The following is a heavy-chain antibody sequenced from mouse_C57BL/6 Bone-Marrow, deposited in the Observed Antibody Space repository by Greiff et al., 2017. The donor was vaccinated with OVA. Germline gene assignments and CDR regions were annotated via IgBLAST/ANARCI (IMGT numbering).Heavy chain of an antibody. CDR3: TAYWDGYAMDY. CDR2: IDPENGDT. J-gene: IGHJ4*01. Sequence: EVQLQQSGAELVRPGASVKLSCTASGFNIKDDYMHWVKQRPEQGLEWIGWIDPENGDTEYASKFQGKATITADTSSNTAYLQLSSLTSEDTAVYYCTAYWDGYAMDYWGQGTSVTVSS. V-gene: IGHV14-4*01. CDR1: GFNIKDDY. D-gene: IGHD4-1*01.